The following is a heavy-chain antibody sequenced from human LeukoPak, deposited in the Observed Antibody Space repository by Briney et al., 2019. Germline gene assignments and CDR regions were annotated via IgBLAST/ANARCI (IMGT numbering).Heavy chain of an antibody. Sequence: PGGSLRLSCAASGFTFSDYYMSWIRQAPGKGLEWVSYISSSSSYTNYADSVKGRFTISRDNAKNSLYLQMNSLRTEDTAVYFCARDRRPSSCGSDCYEDYFDYWGQGTLVTVSS. CDR3: ARDRRPSSCGSDCYEDYFDY. CDR1: GFTFSDYY. V-gene: IGHV3-11*06. CDR2: ISSSSSYT. D-gene: IGHD2-21*02. J-gene: IGHJ4*02.